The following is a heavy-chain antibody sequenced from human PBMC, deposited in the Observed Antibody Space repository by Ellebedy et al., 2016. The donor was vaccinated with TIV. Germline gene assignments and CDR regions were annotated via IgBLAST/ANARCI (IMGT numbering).Heavy chain of an antibody. CDR2: IKQDGSEK. CDR3: ARLRQARYYYYYGMDV. D-gene: IGHD3-10*01. J-gene: IGHJ6*02. CDR1: GFTFSSYS. Sequence: GESLKISCAASGFTFSSYSMNWVRQAPGKGLEWVANIKQDGSEKYYVDSVKGRFTISRDNAKNSLYLQMNSLRAEDTAVYYCARLRQARYYYYYGMDVWGQGTTVTVSS. V-gene: IGHV3-7*01.